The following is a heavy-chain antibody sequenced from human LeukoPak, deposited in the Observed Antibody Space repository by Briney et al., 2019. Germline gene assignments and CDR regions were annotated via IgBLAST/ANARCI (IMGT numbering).Heavy chain of an antibody. CDR3: AAGGHICGPSEGWGCGAYWYFDL. D-gene: IGHD2-8*02. V-gene: IGHV1-2*02. CDR2: INPNSGGT. J-gene: IGHJ2*01. Sequence: EASVKVSCKASGYTFTGYYMHWVRQAPGQGLEWMGWINPNSGGTNFAQKFQGRVTMTSDTSISTAYMELSRLRSDDTAVYYCAAGGHICGPSEGWGCGAYWYFDLWGRGTLVTVSS. CDR1: GYTFTGYY.